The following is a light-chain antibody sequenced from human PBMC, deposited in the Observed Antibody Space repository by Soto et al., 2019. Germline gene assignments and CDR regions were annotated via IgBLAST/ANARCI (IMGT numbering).Light chain of an antibody. CDR2: GAS. J-gene: IGKJ1*01. Sequence: EIVLTQSPGTLSLSPGERATLSCRASQSVSNSYLAWYQQRPGQAPRLLIYGASSTATGIPDRFSGSGSGTDFTLAISRLEPEDFAVYYCQQYGSSPWTFGQGTRVELK. CDR3: QQYGSSPWT. V-gene: IGKV3-20*01. CDR1: QSVSNSY.